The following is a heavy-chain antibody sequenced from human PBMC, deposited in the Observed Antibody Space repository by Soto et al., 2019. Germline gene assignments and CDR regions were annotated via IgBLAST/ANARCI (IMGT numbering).Heavy chain of an antibody. CDR1: GGTFSSYA. V-gene: IGHV1-69*01. D-gene: IGHD3-16*02. CDR2: IIPIFGTA. CDR3: ARPYDYVWRSYRYDVPPTPSGWDPQYYYCGIEV. J-gene: IGHJ6*02. Sequence: QVQLVQSGSEVKKPGSSVKVSCKASGGTFSSYAISWVRQAPGQGLEWMGGIIPIFGTANDAQKFLGRVTITPVESTGTAYMGMSSLRCEDTVVYYCARPYDYVWRSYRYDVPPTPSGWDPQYYYCGIEVWGQGTTVTVSS.